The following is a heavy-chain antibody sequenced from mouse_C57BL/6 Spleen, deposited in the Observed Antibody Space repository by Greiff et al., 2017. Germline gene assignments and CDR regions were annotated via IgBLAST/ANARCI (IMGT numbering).Heavy chain of an antibody. D-gene: IGHD1-1*01. V-gene: IGHV5-6*02. CDR1: GFTFSSYG. CDR2: ISSGGSYT. Sequence: EVMLVESGGDLVKPGGSLKLSCAASGFTFSSYGMSWVRQTPDKRLEWVATISSGGSYTYYPDSVKGRFTISRDNAKNTLYLQMSSLKSEDTAMYYCARQSLITTVVATEDHAMDYWGQGTSVTVSS. J-gene: IGHJ4*01. CDR3: ARQSLITTVVATEDHAMDY.